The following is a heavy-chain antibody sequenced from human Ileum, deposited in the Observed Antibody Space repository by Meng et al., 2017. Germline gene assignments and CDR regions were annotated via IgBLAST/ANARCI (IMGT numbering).Heavy chain of an antibody. CDR2: AST. CDR1: GGSVSRAGYQ. J-gene: IGHJ4*01. V-gene: IGHV4-61*08. CDR3: ARDHMGSLDY. D-gene: IGHD1-26*01. Sequence: QVQLQEAGPGLVRPSETLSLICTVSGGSVSRAGYQWGWIRQPPGKGLEWIGYASTNYNPSLKSRVTISLDTSRNQFSLSLSSVTAADTAVYYCARDHMGSLDYWGQAPWSPSPQ.